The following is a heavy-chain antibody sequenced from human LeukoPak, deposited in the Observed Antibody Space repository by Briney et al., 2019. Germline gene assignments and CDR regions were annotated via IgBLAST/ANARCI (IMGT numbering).Heavy chain of an antibody. J-gene: IGHJ5*02. D-gene: IGHD3-10*01. Sequence: ASVKVSCKASGYTSTGYYMHWVRQAPGQGLEWMGIINPSGGSTSYAQKFQGRVTMTRDTSTSTVYMELSSLRSEDTAVYYYARSGGREALGWFDPWGQGTLVTVSS. CDR3: ARSGGREALGWFDP. V-gene: IGHV1-46*01. CDR1: GYTSTGYY. CDR2: INPSGGST.